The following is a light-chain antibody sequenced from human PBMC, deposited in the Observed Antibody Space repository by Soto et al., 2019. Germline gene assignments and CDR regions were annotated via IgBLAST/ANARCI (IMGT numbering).Light chain of an antibody. Sequence: DIQMTQSPSTLSASVGDRVTITCRASQSISSWLAWYQQKPGKAPKLLIYKASSLESGIPSRFSGSGSGTEFTLTISSLQADDFAPYYCQQSFPVGPGTKVDIK. CDR3: QQSFP. CDR1: QSISSW. CDR2: KAS. J-gene: IGKJ3*01. V-gene: IGKV1-5*03.